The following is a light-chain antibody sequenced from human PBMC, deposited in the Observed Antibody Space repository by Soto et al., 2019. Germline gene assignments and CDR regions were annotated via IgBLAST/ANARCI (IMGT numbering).Light chain of an antibody. Sequence: QSVLTQPASVSGSPGQSITISCTGSSSDIGSYDYVSWYQQHPGKAPKLLIYGVTNRPSGVSNRFSGSQSGNTASLTISGLQAEDEANYYCSSYTTSNTPLYVFGTGTKV. CDR1: SSDIGSYDY. CDR2: GVT. V-gene: IGLV2-14*03. J-gene: IGLJ1*01. CDR3: SSYTTSNTPLYV.